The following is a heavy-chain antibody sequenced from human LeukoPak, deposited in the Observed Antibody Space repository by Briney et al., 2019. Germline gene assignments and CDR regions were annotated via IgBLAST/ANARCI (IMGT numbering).Heavy chain of an antibody. J-gene: IGHJ4*02. CDR1: GFTFDDYA. V-gene: IGHV3-9*01. CDR2: ISWNSGSI. D-gene: IGHD3-3*01. CDR3: AKDISHDFWSGYYSG. Sequence: QPGRSLRLSCAASGFTFDDYAMHWVRQAPGKGLEWVSGISWNSGSIGFADSVKGRFTISRDNAKNSLYLQMNSLRAEDTALYYCAKDISHDFWSGYYSGWGQGTLVTVSS.